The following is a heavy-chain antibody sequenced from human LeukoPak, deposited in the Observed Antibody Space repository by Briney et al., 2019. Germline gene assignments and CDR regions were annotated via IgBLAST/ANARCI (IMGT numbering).Heavy chain of an antibody. Sequence: GGSLRLSCAASGFTFSNYWMHWVRQVPGKELVWLSRINSDGSITTYADSVKGRFTISRDNAKNTLYLQMNSLRAEDTAVYYCTPVGYWGQGTLVTVSS. V-gene: IGHV3-74*01. D-gene: IGHD1-26*01. CDR3: TPVGY. CDR2: INSDGSIT. CDR1: GFTFSNYW. J-gene: IGHJ4*02.